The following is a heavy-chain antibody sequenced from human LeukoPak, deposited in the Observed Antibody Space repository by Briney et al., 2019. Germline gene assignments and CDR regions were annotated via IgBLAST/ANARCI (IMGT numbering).Heavy chain of an antibody. CDR1: GGSISSYY. CDR2: IYTSGST. J-gene: IGHJ5*02. CDR3: ARGASSGWYGNWFDH. V-gene: IGHV4-4*07. Sequence: SETLSLTCTVSGGSISSYYWSWIRPPAGKGLEWIGRIYTSGSTNYNPSLKSRVTMSVDTSKNQFSLKLSSVTAADTAVYYCARGASSGWYGNWFDHWGQGTLVTVSS. D-gene: IGHD6-19*01.